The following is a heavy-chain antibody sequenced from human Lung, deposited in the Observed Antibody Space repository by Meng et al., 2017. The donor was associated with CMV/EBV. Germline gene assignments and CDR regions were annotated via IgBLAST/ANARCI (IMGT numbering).Heavy chain of an antibody. CDR2: ISSTSNYI. Sequence: GESLKISCAASGFSFSSYSLNWVRQAPGKGLEWVSSISSTSNYIYYADSVEGRFSISRDNAKNSVHLQMNSLRADDSAVYYCARDEPPIGSGGPTRYLQHWGQGXLVTVSS. J-gene: IGHJ1*01. CDR3: ARDEPPIGSGGPTRYLQH. CDR1: GFSFSSYS. V-gene: IGHV3-21*01. D-gene: IGHD6-13*01.